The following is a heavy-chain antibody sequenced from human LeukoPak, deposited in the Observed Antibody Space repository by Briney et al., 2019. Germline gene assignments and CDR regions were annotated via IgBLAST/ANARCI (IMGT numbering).Heavy chain of an antibody. CDR3: VVPQWELLN. D-gene: IGHD1-26*01. CDR1: GFTFSSYT. J-gene: IGHJ4*02. Sequence: PGGSLRLSCAASGFTFSSYTMSWVRQAPGKGLEWVSVISGSGGNTYYADSVKGRFTISRDNSKNTLYLQMNSLRAEDTAVYYCVVPQWELLNWGQGTLVTVSS. CDR2: ISGSGGNT. V-gene: IGHV3-23*01.